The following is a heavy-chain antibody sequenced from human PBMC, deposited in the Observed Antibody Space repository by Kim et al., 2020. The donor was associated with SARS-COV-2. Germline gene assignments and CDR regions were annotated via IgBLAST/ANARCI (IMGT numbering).Heavy chain of an antibody. Sequence: GGSLRLSCAASGFTFSDYYMSWIRQAPGKGLEWVSYISSSSSYTNYADSVKGRFTISRDNAKNSLYLQMNSLRAEDTAVYYCARDHHCSGGSCYYYGMDVWGQGTTVTVSS. CDR1: GFTFSDYY. D-gene: IGHD2-15*01. V-gene: IGHV3-11*05. CDR2: ISSSSSYT. CDR3: ARDHHCSGGSCYYYGMDV. J-gene: IGHJ6*02.